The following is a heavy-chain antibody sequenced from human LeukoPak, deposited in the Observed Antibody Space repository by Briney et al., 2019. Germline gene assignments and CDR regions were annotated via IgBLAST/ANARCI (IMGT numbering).Heavy chain of an antibody. D-gene: IGHD1-26*01. Sequence: GGSLKLSCAASGFTFSGSAIHWVRQSSGKGLERVGQIDKKDKGYATATAYAASVKGRFTISRDDSINTAYLQMKSLKTEDTALYYCTRDSGTYNWFDPWGQGTLVTVSS. J-gene: IGHJ5*02. CDR2: IDKKDKGYATAT. CDR3: TRDSGTYNWFDP. CDR1: GFTFSGSA. V-gene: IGHV3-73*01.